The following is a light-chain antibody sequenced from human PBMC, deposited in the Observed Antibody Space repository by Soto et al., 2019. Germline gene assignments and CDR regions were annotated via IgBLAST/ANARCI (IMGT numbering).Light chain of an antibody. CDR3: SSYKTSSI. CDR2: DVS. J-gene: IGLJ2*01. CDR1: SSDVGNYNY. Sequence: QSALTQPASVSGSPGQSITISCTGTSSDVGNYNYVSWYQQHPGKAPKLIIYDVSNRPSGVSNRFSGSKSGNTASLTISGLQAEDEADYYCSSYKTSSIFGGGTKVTVL. V-gene: IGLV2-14*03.